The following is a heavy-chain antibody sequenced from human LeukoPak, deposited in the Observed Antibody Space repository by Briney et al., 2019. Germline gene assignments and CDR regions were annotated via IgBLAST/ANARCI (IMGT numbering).Heavy chain of an antibody. CDR1: GGTFSSYA. CDR2: IIPIFGTA. Sequence: SVKVSCKASGGTFSSYAISWVRQAPGQGLEWMGGIIPIFGTANYAQKFQGRVTITTDESTSTAYMELSSLRSEDTAVYYCASNYDFWSGTRARTDVWGKGTTVTVSS. J-gene: IGHJ6*04. CDR3: ASNYDFWSGTRARTDV. D-gene: IGHD3-3*01. V-gene: IGHV1-69*05.